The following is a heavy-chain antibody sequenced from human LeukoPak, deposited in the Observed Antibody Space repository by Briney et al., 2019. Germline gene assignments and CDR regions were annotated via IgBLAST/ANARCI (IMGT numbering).Heavy chain of an antibody. D-gene: IGHD3-22*01. Sequence: GGSLRLSFAASGFTFDDYAMHWVRQAPGKALDWVSGISWNSGSIGYADSVKGRFTISRDNAKNSLYLQMNSLRAEDTALYYCAKDQYYDSSGYLTDWGQGTLVTVSS. CDR1: GFTFDDYA. J-gene: IGHJ4*02. CDR3: AKDQYYDSSGYLTD. V-gene: IGHV3-9*01. CDR2: ISWNSGSI.